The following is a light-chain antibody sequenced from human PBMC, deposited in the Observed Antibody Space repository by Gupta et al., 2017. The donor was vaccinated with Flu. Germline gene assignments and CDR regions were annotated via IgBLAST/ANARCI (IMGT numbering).Light chain of an antibody. CDR2: KDN. CDR3: QTAINSGTYWV. V-gene: IGLV3-25*02. Sequence: SSALTQPPSVSVSPGQTARITRSGDAWPKQYAYWYQQKPGQAPLLVIYKDNERPSGIPERFSGSSSGTTVTLTISAVQAEDEPEYYCQTAINSGTYWVFGGGPKLTVL. J-gene: IGLJ3*02. CDR1: AWPKQY.